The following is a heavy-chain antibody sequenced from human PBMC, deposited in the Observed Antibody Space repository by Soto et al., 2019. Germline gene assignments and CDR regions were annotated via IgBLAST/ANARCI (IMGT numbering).Heavy chain of an antibody. Sequence: SVKVSCKASGGTFSSYAISWVRQAPGQGLEWMGGIIPIFGTANYAQKFQGRVTITADESTSTAYMELSSLRSEDTAVYYCARMSAVAGTIGYWGQGTLVTVSS. V-gene: IGHV1-69*13. CDR2: IIPIFGTA. CDR3: ARMSAVAGTIGY. D-gene: IGHD6-19*01. CDR1: GGTFSSYA. J-gene: IGHJ4*02.